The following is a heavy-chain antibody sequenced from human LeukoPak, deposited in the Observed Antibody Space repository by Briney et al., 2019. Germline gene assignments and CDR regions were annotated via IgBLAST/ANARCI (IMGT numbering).Heavy chain of an antibody. CDR2: IRYDGSNK. D-gene: IGHD6-13*01. Sequence: GGSLRLSCAASGFTFSSYGMHWVRQAPGKGLEWVAFIRYDGSNKYYAGSVEGRFTISRDNSKNTLYLQMNSLRAEDTAVYYCASVAAAGAPYFQHWGQGTLVTVSS. V-gene: IGHV3-30*02. CDR1: GFTFSSYG. J-gene: IGHJ1*01. CDR3: ASVAAAGAPYFQH.